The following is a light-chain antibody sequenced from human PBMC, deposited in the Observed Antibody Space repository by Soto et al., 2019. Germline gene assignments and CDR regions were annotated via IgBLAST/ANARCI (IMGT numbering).Light chain of an antibody. Sequence: EIVLTQSPATLSLSPGERATLSCRASQSVSSYLAWYQHKPGQDPRLLLYDAPNRSTGIPARFSGSGSGTDFTLTISSLEPADFAVYYCHHRSNWHFGQGTRLEIK. CDR2: DAP. J-gene: IGKJ5*01. CDR3: HHRSNWH. CDR1: QSVSSY. V-gene: IGKV3-11*01.